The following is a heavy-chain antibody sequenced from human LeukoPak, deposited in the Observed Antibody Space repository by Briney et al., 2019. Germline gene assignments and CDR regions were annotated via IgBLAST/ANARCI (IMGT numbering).Heavy chain of an antibody. Sequence: GGSLRLSCAASGFTFSSYGMHWVRQAPGKGLEWVSSISSSSSYIYYADSVKGRFTISRDNAKNSLYLQVNSLRAEDTAVYYCASSIVGAIVDYWGQGTLVTVSS. CDR1: GFTFSSYG. J-gene: IGHJ4*02. V-gene: IGHV3-21*01. D-gene: IGHD1-26*01. CDR3: ASSIVGAIVDY. CDR2: ISSSSSYI.